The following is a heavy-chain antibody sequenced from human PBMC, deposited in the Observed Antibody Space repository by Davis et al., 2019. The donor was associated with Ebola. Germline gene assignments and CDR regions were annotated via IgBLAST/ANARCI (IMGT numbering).Heavy chain of an antibody. Sequence: PGGSLRLSCAASISSFSSYAISWVRQAPGKGLEWVSAVSGSGENTYYAGSVKGRFTISRDDSKSIAYLQMDSLRTEDTAMYYCSGRIFGVLRIDPWGQGTLVTVSS. CDR1: ISSFSSYA. D-gene: IGHD3-3*01. CDR2: VSGSGENT. V-gene: IGHV3-23*01. J-gene: IGHJ5*02. CDR3: SGRIFGVLRIDP.